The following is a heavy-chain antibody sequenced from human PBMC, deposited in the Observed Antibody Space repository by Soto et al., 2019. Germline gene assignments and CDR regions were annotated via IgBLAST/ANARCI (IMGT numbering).Heavy chain of an antibody. CDR2: ISGSSSYI. D-gene: IGHD7-27*01. V-gene: IGHV3-21*01. CDR3: ARGPYLGTAFDI. Sequence: AGGSLRLSCAASGFTFSSYSMNWVRQAPGKGLGWVSSISGSSSYIYYADSVKGRFTISRDNAKNSLYLQMNSLRAEDTAVYYCARGPYLGTAFDIWGQGTMVTLSS. CDR1: GFTFSSYS. J-gene: IGHJ3*02.